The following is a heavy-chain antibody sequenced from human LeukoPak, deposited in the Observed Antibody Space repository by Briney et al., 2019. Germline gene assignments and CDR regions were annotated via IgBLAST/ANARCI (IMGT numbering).Heavy chain of an antibody. CDR1: GYTFTSYG. J-gene: IGHJ5*02. CDR3: ARSGFGSGISFDL. D-gene: IGHD3-10*01. CDR2: MNPNSGDT. Sequence: ASVKVSCKASGYTFTSYGISWVRRAPGQGLEWMGWMNPNSGDTGYPQKFQGRVTMTRDTSITTAYMELSSLRSEDMAVYYCARSGFGSGISFDLWGQGTLVTVSS. V-gene: IGHV1-8*02.